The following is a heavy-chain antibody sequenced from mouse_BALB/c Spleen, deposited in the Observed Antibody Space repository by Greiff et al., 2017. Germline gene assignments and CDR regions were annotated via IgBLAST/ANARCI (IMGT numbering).Heavy chain of an antibody. CDR2: IDPETGGT. CDR3: TRKDYRYEGDY. J-gene: IGHJ2*01. D-gene: IGHD2-14*01. V-gene: IGHV1-15*01. CDR1: GYTFTDYE. Sequence: QVQLKESGAELVRPGASVTLSCKASGYTFTDYEMHWVKQTPVHGLEWIGAIDPETGGTAYNQKFKGKATLTADKSSSTAYMELRSLTSEDSAVYYCTRKDYRYEGDYWGQGTTLTVSA.